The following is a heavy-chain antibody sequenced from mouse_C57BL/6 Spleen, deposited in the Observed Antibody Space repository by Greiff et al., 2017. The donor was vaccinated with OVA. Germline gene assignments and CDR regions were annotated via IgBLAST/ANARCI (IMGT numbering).Heavy chain of an antibody. CDR3: PRNGVPLITGEVAPCGYFGV. D-gene: IGHD1-1*01. CDR2: IWSGGST. Sequence: VKLMESGPGLVQPSQSLSITCTVSGFSLTSYGVHWVRQSPGKGLEWLGVIWSGGSTDYNAAFISRLSISKDNSKSQVFFKMNSLHADDTAIYSGPRNGVPLITGEVAPCGYFGVGGTGPPATVSS. V-gene: IGHV2-2*01. CDR1: GFSLTSYG. J-gene: IGHJ1*03.